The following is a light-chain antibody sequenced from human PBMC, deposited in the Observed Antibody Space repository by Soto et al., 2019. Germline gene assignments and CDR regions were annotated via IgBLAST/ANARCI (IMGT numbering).Light chain of an antibody. CDR3: QQRSNSPS. CDR2: DAT. V-gene: IGKV3-11*01. CDR1: QSVSNY. Sequence: EIVLTQSPATLSLSPGERATLSCRVSQSVSNYLAWYPQKPRQAPRLLIYDATNRATDIPARFRDSGSGTDFTLTISRLETEDHAVYYCQQRSNSPSLGQGTKLEIK. J-gene: IGKJ2*01.